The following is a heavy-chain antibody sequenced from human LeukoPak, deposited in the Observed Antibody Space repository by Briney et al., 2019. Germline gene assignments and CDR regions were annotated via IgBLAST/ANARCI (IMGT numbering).Heavy chain of an antibody. D-gene: IGHD2-2*01. V-gene: IGHV3-30*04. CDR2: ISYDGSNK. CDR3: VREPIYGSGTSCYNYYGMDV. Sequence: PVGSLRLSCAASGFTFSSYAMHWVRQAPGKGLEWVAVISYDGSNKYYADSVKGRFTISRDNSKNTLYPQMDSLRAEDTAVYYCVREPIYGSGTSCYNYYGMDVCNQASTVTVS. J-gene: IGHJ6*02. CDR1: GFTFSSYA.